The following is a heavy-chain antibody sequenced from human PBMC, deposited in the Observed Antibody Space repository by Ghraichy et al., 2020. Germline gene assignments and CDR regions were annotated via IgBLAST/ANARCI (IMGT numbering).Heavy chain of an antibody. CDR1: GFTFSNYW. D-gene: IGHD4-17*01. V-gene: IGHV3-7*03. CDR3: ARVPGYGDDGYYYYGMDV. Sequence: LSLTCAASGFTFSNYWMTWVRQAPGKGLEWVANIKQDGREKYSVDSVKGRFTISRDNAKNSLYLQMNTLRAEDTAVYYCARVPGYGDDGYYYYGMDVWGQGTTVTVSS. J-gene: IGHJ6*02. CDR2: IKQDGREK.